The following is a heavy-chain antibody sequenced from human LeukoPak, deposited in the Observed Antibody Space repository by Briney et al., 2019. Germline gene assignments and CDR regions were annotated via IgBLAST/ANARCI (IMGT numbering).Heavy chain of an antibody. CDR1: GYTFTGYY. J-gene: IGHJ4*01. CDR3: ARAPRYFDWYKALFGY. Sequence: ASVKVSCKASGYTFTGYYMHWVRQAPGQGLEWMGWISAYNGNTNYAQKLQGRVTMTTDTSTSTAYMELRSLRSDDTAVYYCARAPRYFDWYKALFGYWGQGTLVTVSS. D-gene: IGHD3-9*01. CDR2: ISAYNGNT. V-gene: IGHV1-18*04.